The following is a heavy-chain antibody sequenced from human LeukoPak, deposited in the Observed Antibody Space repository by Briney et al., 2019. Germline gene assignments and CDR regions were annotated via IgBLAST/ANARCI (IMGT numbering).Heavy chain of an antibody. CDR3: ARDRYTTSSGASSEFDY. Sequence: PSETLSLTCSVSGYSISSGYYWGWIRQPPGKRLEWIGSVYYTGNTYYNPSLQSRITMSIDTSRNHFSPRLNSVTAADTAFYYCARDRYTTSSGASSEFDYWGQGILVTVSS. V-gene: IGHV4-38-2*02. D-gene: IGHD1-26*01. CDR1: GYSISSGYY. CDR2: VYYTGNT. J-gene: IGHJ4*02.